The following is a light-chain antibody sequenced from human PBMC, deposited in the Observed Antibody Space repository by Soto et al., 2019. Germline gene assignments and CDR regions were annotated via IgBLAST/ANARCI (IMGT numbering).Light chain of an antibody. CDR1: SSDVGGYNY. V-gene: IGLV2-8*01. J-gene: IGLJ1*01. CDR2: DVN. CDR3: SSYAGTHVV. Sequence: QSALTKPPSASGSPGQSVTVSCTGTSSDVGGYNYVSWYQQHPDKAPKLMIYDVNQRPSGVPDRFSGSKSGNTASLTVSGLQAEDEADYYCSSYAGTHVVFGTGTKVTVL.